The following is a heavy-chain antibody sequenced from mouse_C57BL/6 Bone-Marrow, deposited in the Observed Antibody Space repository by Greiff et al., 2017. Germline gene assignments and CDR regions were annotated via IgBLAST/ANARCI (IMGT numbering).Heavy chain of an antibody. CDR2: IDPETGGT. V-gene: IGHV1-15*01. CDR3: TRIYYDGCSFDY. CDR1: GYTFTDYD. Sequence: VQLQQSGAELVRPGASVTLSCKASGYTFTDYDMHWVKQTPVTGLEWIGAIDPETGGTAYNQKLKGKAILTADKSSSTAYMELRSLTSEDSAVYYCTRIYYDGCSFDYWCQGTTLTVSS. D-gene: IGHD2-3*01. J-gene: IGHJ2*01.